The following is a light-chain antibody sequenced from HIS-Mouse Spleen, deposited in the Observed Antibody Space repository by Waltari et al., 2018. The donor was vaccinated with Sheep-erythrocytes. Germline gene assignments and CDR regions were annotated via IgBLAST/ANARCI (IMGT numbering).Light chain of an antibody. V-gene: IGLV3-1*01. J-gene: IGLJ2*01. CDR2: QNS. CDR1: RLGDKY. CDR3: QACDSNTACNAT. Sequence: SYELTQPPSVSVCPGQTASITRAGERLGDKYACLYQQKPGQSPVLVICQNSKRPSGIPERLSCSNSGKQGTLTTSVTQAIDDADYSCQACDSNTACNATFGGGNKLTVL.